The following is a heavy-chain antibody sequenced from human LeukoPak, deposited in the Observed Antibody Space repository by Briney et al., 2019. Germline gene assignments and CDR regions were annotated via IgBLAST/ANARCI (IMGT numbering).Heavy chain of an antibody. V-gene: IGHV1-18*01. J-gene: IGHJ3*02. D-gene: IGHD2-21*02. CDR3: AREGNLYCGGDCHSEGFAATDAFDI. Sequence: ASVKVSCKASGYTFTSYGISWVRQAPGQGLEWMGWISAYNGNTNYAQKLQGRVTMTTDTSTSTAYMELRSLRSDDTAVYYCAREGNLYCGGDCHSEGFAATDAFDIWGQGTMVTVSS. CDR1: GYTFTSYG. CDR2: ISAYNGNT.